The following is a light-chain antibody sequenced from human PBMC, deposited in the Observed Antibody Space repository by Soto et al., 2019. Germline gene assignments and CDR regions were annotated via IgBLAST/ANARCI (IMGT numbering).Light chain of an antibody. Sequence: QSALTQPPSASGSPGQSVTISCTVTSSDVGGYNYVSWYQHHPGKAPKPIIYEVDERPSGVPDRFSGSKSGNTASLTVSGLQAEDEADYYCSSYVGSNNFPYVFGTGTKVTVL. CDR1: SSDVGGYNY. CDR2: EVD. V-gene: IGLV2-8*01. J-gene: IGLJ1*01. CDR3: SSYVGSNNFPYV.